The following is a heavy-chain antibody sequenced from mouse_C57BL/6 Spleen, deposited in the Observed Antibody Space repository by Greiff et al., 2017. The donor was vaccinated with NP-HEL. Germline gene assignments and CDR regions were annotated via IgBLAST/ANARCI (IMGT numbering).Heavy chain of an antibody. D-gene: IGHD2-5*01. CDR3: ARDESNYGFAY. Sequence: EVKVVESEEGLVQPGSSMKLSCTASGFTFSDYYMAWVRQVPEKGLEWVANINYDGSSTYYLDSLKSRFIISRDNAKNILYLQMSSLKSEDTATYYCARDESNYGFAYWGQGTLVTVSA. J-gene: IGHJ3*01. CDR1: GFTFSDYY. V-gene: IGHV5-16*01. CDR2: INYDGSST.